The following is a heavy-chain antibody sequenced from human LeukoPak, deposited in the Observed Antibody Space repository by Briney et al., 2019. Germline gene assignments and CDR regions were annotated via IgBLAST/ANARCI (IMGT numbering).Heavy chain of an antibody. CDR1: GSRFTSYW. CDR2: IYPGDSDT. Sequence: GASLKISGKGSGSRFTSYWIGWVRQMPGKGLEGMGIIYPGDSDTRYSPSFQGQVTISADKSISTAYLQWSSLKASDTAMYYCARQLSYYDSSGSKDYWGQGTLVTVSS. CDR3: ARQLSYYDSSGSKDY. J-gene: IGHJ4*02. D-gene: IGHD3-22*01. V-gene: IGHV5-51*01.